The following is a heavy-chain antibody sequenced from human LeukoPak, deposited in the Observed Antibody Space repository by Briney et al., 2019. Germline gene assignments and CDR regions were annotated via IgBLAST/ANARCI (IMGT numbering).Heavy chain of an antibody. Sequence: SETLSLTCTVSGGSISSGSYYWSWIRQPAGKGLEWIGRIHTSGSTNYNPSLKSRVTMSVDTSKNQFSLKLSSVTAADTAVYYCARDSRVDYYMTLWGQGTLVTVSS. CDR1: GGSISSGSYY. V-gene: IGHV4-61*02. CDR3: ARDSRVDYYMTL. CDR2: IHTSGST. D-gene: IGHD1-26*01. J-gene: IGHJ4*02.